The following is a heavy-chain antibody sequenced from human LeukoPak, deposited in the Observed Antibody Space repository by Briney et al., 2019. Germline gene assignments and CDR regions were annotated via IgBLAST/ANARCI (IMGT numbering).Heavy chain of an antibody. D-gene: IGHD3-10*01. CDR1: GGSISSGDYY. CDR2: IFYSGST. Sequence: PSETLSLTCTVSGGSISSGDYYWNWIRQHTEKSLEWIGYIFYSGSTYYNPSLKSRVTISVDTSKNQFSLKLSSVTAADTAVYYCARGSTLIRGFDYWGQGTLVTVSS. V-gene: IGHV4-31*03. J-gene: IGHJ4*02. CDR3: ARGSTLIRGFDY.